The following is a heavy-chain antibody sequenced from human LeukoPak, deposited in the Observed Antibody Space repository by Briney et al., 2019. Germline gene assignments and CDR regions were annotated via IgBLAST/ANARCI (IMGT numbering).Heavy chain of an antibody. CDR2: ISYDGSNK. J-gene: IGHJ4*02. CDR1: GFTFSSYA. D-gene: IGHD6-6*01. Sequence: PGGSLRLSCAASGFTFSSYAMHWVRQAPGKGLEWVAVISYDGSNKYYADSVKGRFTISRDNSKNTPYLQMNSLRAEDTAVYYCARDYSSSPVWGQGTLVTVSS. CDR3: ARDYSSSPV. V-gene: IGHV3-30-3*01.